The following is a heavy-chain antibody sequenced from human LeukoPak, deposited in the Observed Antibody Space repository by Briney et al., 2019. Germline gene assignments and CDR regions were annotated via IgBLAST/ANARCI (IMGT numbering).Heavy chain of an antibody. CDR3: AKDLGMVWYFDL. Sequence: PGGSLRLSCAASGFTFSSYAMSWVRQAPGKGLEWVSGISGSGGSTYYADSVKGRFTISGDNSKNTLYLQMNSLRVEDTAVYYCAKDLGMVWYFDLWGRGTLVTVSS. J-gene: IGHJ2*01. D-gene: IGHD2-8*01. V-gene: IGHV3-23*01. CDR2: ISGSGGST. CDR1: GFTFSSYA.